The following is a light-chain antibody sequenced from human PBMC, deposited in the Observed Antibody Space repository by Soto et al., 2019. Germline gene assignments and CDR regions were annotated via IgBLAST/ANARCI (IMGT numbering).Light chain of an antibody. CDR3: QHYGSSLLFT. CDR2: GAS. CDR1: QSVRSSY. J-gene: IGKJ3*01. V-gene: IGKV3-20*01. Sequence: EIVLTQSPGTLSLSPGERATLSCRASQSVRSSYLAWYQQKPGQAPRLLIYGASSRATGIPDRFSGSGSGTDFTLTISRLEPEDFALYYCQHYGSSLLFTFGPGTQVDIK.